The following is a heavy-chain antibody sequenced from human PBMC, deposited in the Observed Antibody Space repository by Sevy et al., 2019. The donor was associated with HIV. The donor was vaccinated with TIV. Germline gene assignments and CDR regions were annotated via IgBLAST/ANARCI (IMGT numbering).Heavy chain of an antibody. V-gene: IGHV4-61*01. CDR2: IYYSGST. CDR3: ARDDAGSYYNSYYYYGMDV. CDR1: GGSVSSGSYY. D-gene: IGHD3-10*01. Sequence: SETLSLTCTVSGGSVSSGSYYWSWIRQPPGKGLEWIGYIYYSGSTNYNPSLKSRVTISVDTSKNQFSLKLSSVTAADTAVYYCARDDAGSYYNSYYYYGMDVRGQGTTVTVSS. J-gene: IGHJ6*02.